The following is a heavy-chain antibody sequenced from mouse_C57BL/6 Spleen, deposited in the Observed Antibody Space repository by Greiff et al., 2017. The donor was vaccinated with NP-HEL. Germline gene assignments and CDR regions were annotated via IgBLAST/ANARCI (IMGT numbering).Heavy chain of an antibody. J-gene: IGHJ4*01. CDR2: IYPGDGDT. Sequence: VQLQQSGPELVKPGASVKISCKASGYAFSSSWMNWVKQRPGKGLEWIGRIYPGDGDTNYNGKFKGKATLTADKSSSTAYMQLSSLTSEDSAVYFCARSRITTVVATGGNYAMDYWGQGTSVTVSS. CDR1: GYAFSSSW. CDR3: ARSRITTVVATGGNYAMDY. D-gene: IGHD1-1*01. V-gene: IGHV1-82*01.